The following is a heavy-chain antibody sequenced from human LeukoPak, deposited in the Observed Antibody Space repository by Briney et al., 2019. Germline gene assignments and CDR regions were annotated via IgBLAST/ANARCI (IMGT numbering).Heavy chain of an antibody. CDR1: GYTFTSYD. CDR2: MNPNSGNT. D-gene: IGHD2-2*01. V-gene: IGHV1-8*03. Sequence: GASVKVSCKASGYTFTSYDINWVRQATGQGLEWMRWMNPNSGNTGYAQKFQGRVTITRNTSISTAYMELSSLRSEDTAVYYCARGERYCSSTSCSDFDYWGQGTLVTVSS. CDR3: ARGERYCSSTSCSDFDY. J-gene: IGHJ4*02.